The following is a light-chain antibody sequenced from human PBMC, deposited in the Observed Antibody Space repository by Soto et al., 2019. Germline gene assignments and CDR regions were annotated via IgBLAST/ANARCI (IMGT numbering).Light chain of an antibody. V-gene: IGKV1-5*01. J-gene: IGKJ4*01. Sequence: IQWTHAPSSLSASVVDRVKSTFISSQSISRWLTWYQQKPGTAPKLMIYEASSLESGVPSRFSGSGSGTEFTLTIRSLKPDDFATYYCQKHNSYSQLTGGGGTPVAI. CDR2: EAS. CDR3: QKHNSYSQLT. CDR1: QSISRW.